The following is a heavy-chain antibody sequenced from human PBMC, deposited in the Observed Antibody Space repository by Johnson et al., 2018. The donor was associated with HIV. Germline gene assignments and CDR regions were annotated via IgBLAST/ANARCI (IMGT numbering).Heavy chain of an antibody. J-gene: IGHJ3*02. Sequence: VQLVESGGGLVQPGGSLRLSCAASGFTFSSYAMSWVRQAPGKGLEWVSAISGSGGSTYYADSVKGRFTISRDNSKNTLYLQMNSLRAEDTAVYYCARGLRWSSGLDGYAFDIWGQGTMVTVSS. CDR2: ISGSGGST. V-gene: IGHV3-23*04. D-gene: IGHD6-19*01. CDR3: ARGLRWSSGLDGYAFDI. CDR1: GFTFSSYA.